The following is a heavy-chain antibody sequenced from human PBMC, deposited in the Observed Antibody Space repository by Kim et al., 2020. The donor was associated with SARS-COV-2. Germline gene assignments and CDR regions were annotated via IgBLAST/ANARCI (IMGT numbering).Heavy chain of an antibody. CDR3: ARLTARPDDQTYYYGMDV. Sequence: GESLKISCKGSGYSFTSYWIGWVRQMPGKGLEWMGIIYPGDSDTRYSPSFQGQVTISADKSISTAYLQWSSLKASDTAMYYCARLTARPDDQTYYYGMDVWGQGTTVTVSS. J-gene: IGHJ6*02. D-gene: IGHD6-6*01. V-gene: IGHV5-51*01. CDR2: IYPGDSDT. CDR1: GYSFTSYW.